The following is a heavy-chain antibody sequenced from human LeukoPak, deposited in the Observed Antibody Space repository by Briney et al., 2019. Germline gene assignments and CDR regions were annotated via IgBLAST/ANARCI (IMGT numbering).Heavy chain of an antibody. D-gene: IGHD1-26*01. CDR1: GYSFTSYW. V-gene: IGHV5-51*01. J-gene: IGHJ4*02. Sequence: GESLKISCKGSGYSFTSYWIGWVRQMPGKGLEWMGIIYPGDSDTRYSPSFQGQVTISADKSISTAYLQWSSLKASDTAMYYCARHAVEWELLGGLSFRGQGTLVTVSS. CDR3: ARHAVEWELLGGLSF. CDR2: IYPGDSDT.